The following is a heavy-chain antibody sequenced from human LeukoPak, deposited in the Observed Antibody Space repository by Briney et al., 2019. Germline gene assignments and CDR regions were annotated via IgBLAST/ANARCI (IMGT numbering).Heavy chain of an antibody. J-gene: IGHJ4*02. CDR2: ISSSSSYI. Sequence: GGSLRLSCAASGFTFSSYSMNWVRQAPGKGLEWVSSISSSSSYIYYADSVKGRFTISRDNAKNSLYLQMNSLRAEDTAVYYCARAGRALADYRSSTSCYTYYFDYWGQGTLVTVSS. V-gene: IGHV3-21*01. CDR1: GFTFSSYS. D-gene: IGHD2-2*02. CDR3: ARAGRALADYRSSTSCYTYYFDY.